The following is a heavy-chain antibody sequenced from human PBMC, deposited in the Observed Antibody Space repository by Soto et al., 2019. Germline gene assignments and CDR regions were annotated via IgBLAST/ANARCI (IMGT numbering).Heavy chain of an antibody. Sequence: GGSLRLSCAASGFTFSDSYMSWIRQAPGKGLECISYITFSGNTVYYADSLKGRFTISRDNAKNSLYLQMNRLRAEDTAVYYCARVSWREKYGMDVWGQGTTVTVSS. J-gene: IGHJ6*02. V-gene: IGHV3-11*01. CDR3: ARVSWREKYGMDV. CDR1: GFTFSDSY. CDR2: ITFSGNTV.